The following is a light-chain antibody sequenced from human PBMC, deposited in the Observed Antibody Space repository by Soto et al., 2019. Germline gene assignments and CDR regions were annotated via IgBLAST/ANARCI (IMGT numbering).Light chain of an antibody. CDR3: TSFTSSSTVV. Sequence: QSALTQPASVSGSPGQSITISCTGTSSDVGGYNFASWYQQHPGKAPKVMIYDVNNRPSGVSNRFSGSKSGNTASLTISGLQAEDEADYYCTSFTSSSTVVFGGGTKVTVL. J-gene: IGLJ2*01. V-gene: IGLV2-14*03. CDR2: DVN. CDR1: SSDVGGYNF.